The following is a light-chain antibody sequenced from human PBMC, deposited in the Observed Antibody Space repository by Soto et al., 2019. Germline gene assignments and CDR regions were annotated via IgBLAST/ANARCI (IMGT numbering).Light chain of an antibody. CDR3: CSYAGSQTWV. V-gene: IGLV2-11*01. CDR1: SSDVGAYVY. J-gene: IGLJ3*02. Sequence: QSVLTQPRSVSGSPGQSVTISCTGTSSDVGAYVYVSWYQQHPDKAPKLIIYDVSKRPSGVPDRFSGSKSGNTASLTISGLQAEDEADYYCCSYAGSQTWVFGGGTKVTVL. CDR2: DVS.